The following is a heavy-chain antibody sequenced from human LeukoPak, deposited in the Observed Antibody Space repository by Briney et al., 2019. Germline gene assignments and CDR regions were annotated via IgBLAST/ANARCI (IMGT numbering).Heavy chain of an antibody. J-gene: IGHJ4*02. Sequence: ASVKVSCKASGYTFTGYYMHWVRQAPGQGLEWMGWINPNSGGTNYAQKFQGRVTMTRDTSISTAYMELSRLRSDDTAVYYCARDRGGYYEEHFDYWGQGTLVTVSS. CDR1: GYTFTGYY. V-gene: IGHV1-2*02. CDR2: INPNSGGT. CDR3: ARDRGGYYEEHFDY. D-gene: IGHD3-22*01.